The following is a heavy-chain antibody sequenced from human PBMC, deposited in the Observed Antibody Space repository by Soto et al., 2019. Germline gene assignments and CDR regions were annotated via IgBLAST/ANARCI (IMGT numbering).Heavy chain of an antibody. D-gene: IGHD4-17*01. CDR1: GGSVSSGSYY. CDR2: IYYSGST. CDR3: ARESGDSTNYYYYYGMDV. Sequence: SETLSLTCTVSGGSVSSGSYYWSWIRQPPGKGLEWIGYIYYSGSTNYNPSLKSRVTISVDTSKNQFSLKLSSVTAADTAVYYCARESGDSTNYYYYYGMDVWGQRTTVTVSS. V-gene: IGHV4-61*01. J-gene: IGHJ6*02.